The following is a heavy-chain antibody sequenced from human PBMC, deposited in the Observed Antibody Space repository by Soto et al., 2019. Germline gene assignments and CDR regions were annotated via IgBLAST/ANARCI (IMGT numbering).Heavy chain of an antibody. CDR1: VFTFSSYW. V-gene: IGHV3-7*01. CDR2: IKQDGSEK. D-gene: IGHD3-22*01. J-gene: IGHJ4*02. Sequence: WWSLRVSCSASVFTFSSYWMSWLRQAPGKGLEWVANIKQDGSEKYYVDSVKGRFTISRDNAKNSLYLQMNSLRAEDTAVYYCARENYYDSSGYPGYWGQGTLVTVSS. CDR3: ARENYYDSSGYPGY.